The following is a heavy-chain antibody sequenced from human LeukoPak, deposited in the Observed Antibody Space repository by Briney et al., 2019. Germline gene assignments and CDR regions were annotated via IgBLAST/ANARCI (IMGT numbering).Heavy chain of an antibody. J-gene: IGHJ5*02. Sequence: SETLSLTCSVSGGSMSGHYWSWLRQPPGKGLEWIGYIYYSGTTNYNPSLESRVTISVDTSKNQFSLKLSSLTAADSAVYYCAREYIGYDDFVGWFDPWGQGTLVTVS. CDR2: IYYSGTT. CDR3: AREYIGYDDFVGWFDP. CDR1: GGSMSGHY. D-gene: IGHD5-12*01. V-gene: IGHV4-59*11.